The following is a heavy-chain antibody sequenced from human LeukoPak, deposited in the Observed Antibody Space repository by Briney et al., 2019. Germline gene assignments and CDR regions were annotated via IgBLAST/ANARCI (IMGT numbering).Heavy chain of an antibody. CDR2: INPNSGGT. J-gene: IGHJ4*02. D-gene: IGHD6-19*01. Sequence: ASVKVSCKTSGYTFTGYYMHWVRQAPGQGLEWMGWINPNSGGTNYAQKFQGRVTMTRDTSISTAYMELSRLRSDDTAVYYCAKGDPASGVSGRTFDFWGRGTLVTVSS. CDR1: GYTFTGYY. V-gene: IGHV1-2*02. CDR3: AKGDPASGVSGRTFDF.